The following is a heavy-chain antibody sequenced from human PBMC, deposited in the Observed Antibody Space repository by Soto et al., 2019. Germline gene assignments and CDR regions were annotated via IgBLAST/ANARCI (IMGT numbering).Heavy chain of an antibody. CDR1: GGTFSSYA. CDR3: ARDRIAARSHYYYGMDV. D-gene: IGHD6-6*01. Sequence: ASVKVSCKASGGTFSSYAISWVRQAPGQGLEWMGWISAYNGNTNYAQKLQGRVTMTTDTSTSTAYMELRSLRSDDTAVYYCARDRIAARSHYYYGMDVWGQGTTVTVSS. J-gene: IGHJ6*02. CDR2: ISAYNGNT. V-gene: IGHV1-18*01.